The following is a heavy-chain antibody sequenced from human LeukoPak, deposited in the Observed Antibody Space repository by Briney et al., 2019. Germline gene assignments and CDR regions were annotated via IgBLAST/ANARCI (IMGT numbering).Heavy chain of an antibody. J-gene: IGHJ6*03. D-gene: IGHD6-13*01. Sequence: GGSLRLSCAASGFTVSSNYMSWVRQAPGKGLEWVSVIYSGGSTYYADSVKGRFTISRDNSKNTLYLQMNSLRAEDTAVYYCARVWGSSSFGGMDYYYYYYMDVWGKGTTVTVSS. V-gene: IGHV3-66*01. CDR1: GFTVSSNY. CDR2: IYSGGST. CDR3: ARVWGSSSFGGMDYYYYYYMDV.